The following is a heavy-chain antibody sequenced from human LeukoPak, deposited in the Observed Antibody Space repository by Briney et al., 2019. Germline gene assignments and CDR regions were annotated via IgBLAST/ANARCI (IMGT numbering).Heavy chain of an antibody. V-gene: IGHV3-7*01. CDR2: IKQDGSEK. D-gene: IGHD1-26*01. J-gene: IGHJ4*02. Sequence: PGGSLRLSCAASGFTVSSNYMSWVRQAPGKGLEWVANIKQDGSEKYYVDSVKGRFTISRDNAKNSLYLQMNSLRAEDTAVYYCARDTGTSGSPPDYWGQGTLVTVSS. CDR3: ARDTGTSGSPPDY. CDR1: GFTVSSNY.